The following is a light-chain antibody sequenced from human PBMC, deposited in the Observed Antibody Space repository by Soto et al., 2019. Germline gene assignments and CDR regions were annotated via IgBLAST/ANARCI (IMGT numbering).Light chain of an antibody. CDR2: DAS. Sequence: ILMTQSPATLSVSPGERATLSCRASQSVSNNLAWYQQKPGQAPRLLIYDASTRATGIPARFSGSGSGTAFTITISGLQSEDFAVYDCHQYNNWPPWTFGQGTKVEIK. CDR1: QSVSNN. V-gene: IGKV3-15*01. CDR3: HQYNNWPPWT. J-gene: IGKJ1*01.